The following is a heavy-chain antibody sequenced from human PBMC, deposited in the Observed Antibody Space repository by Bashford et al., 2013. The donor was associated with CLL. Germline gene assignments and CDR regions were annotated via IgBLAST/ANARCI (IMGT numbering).Heavy chain of an antibody. CDR1: WYSYLLGSYV. CDR2: INSDGSST. CDR3: ARGYYYDSSGYFPIDY. D-gene: IGHD3-22*01. V-gene: IGHV3-74*01. J-gene: IGHJ4*02. Sequence: GSRETPPVHASWYSYLLGSYVDARGSDQAPREGLVWVSRINSDGSSTSYADSVKGRFTISRDNAKNTLYLQMNSLRAEDTAVYYCARGYYYDSSGYFPIDYWGQGTLVTVSS.